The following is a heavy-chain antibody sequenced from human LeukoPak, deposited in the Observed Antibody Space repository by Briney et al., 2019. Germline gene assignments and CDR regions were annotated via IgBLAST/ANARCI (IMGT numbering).Heavy chain of an antibody. CDR2: IYYSGST. Sequence: SETLSLTCTVSGGSISSYYWSWIRQPPGKGLEWIGYIYYSGSTNYNPSLKSRVTISVDTSKNQFSLKLSSVTAADTAVYYCARHMGYSYGYGTPRNRFWWFDPWGQGTLVTVSS. D-gene: IGHD5-18*01. J-gene: IGHJ5*02. V-gene: IGHV4-59*08. CDR3: ARHMGYSYGYGTPRNRFWWFDP. CDR1: GGSISSYY.